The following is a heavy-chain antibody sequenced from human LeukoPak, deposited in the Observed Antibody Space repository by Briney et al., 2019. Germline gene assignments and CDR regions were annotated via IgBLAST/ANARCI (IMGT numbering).Heavy chain of an antibody. Sequence: SETLSLTCTVSGGSISSGGYYWSWIRQHPGKGLEWIGYIYYSGSTYYNPSLKSRVTISVDTSKNQFSLKLSSVTAADTAVYYCARGYDDSSGYYYLSFDYWGQGTLVAVSS. CDR2: IYYSGST. CDR1: GGSISSGGYY. D-gene: IGHD3-22*01. V-gene: IGHV4-31*03. J-gene: IGHJ4*02. CDR3: ARGYDDSSGYYYLSFDY.